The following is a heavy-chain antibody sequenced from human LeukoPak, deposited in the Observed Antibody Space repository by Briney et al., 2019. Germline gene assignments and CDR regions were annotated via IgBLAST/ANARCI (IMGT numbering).Heavy chain of an antibody. Sequence: GRSLRPSCAASAFTFSDYYMSWIRQPPGNGLEWVSYITSSSSYTTYADSVTGRFTISRDNAKNSLYLQMNSLRAEDTAVYYCASGYGGNSFFDYWGQGTLVTVSS. CDR2: ITSSSSYT. V-gene: IGHV3-11*03. J-gene: IGHJ4*02. CDR1: AFTFSDYY. D-gene: IGHD4-23*01. CDR3: ASGYGGNSFFDY.